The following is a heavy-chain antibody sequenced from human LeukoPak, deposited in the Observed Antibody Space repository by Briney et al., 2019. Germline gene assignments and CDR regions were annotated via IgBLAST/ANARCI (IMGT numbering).Heavy chain of an antibody. J-gene: IGHJ5*02. CDR2: ISSSSSTI. D-gene: IGHD2-2*01. CDR3: ARDRYCSSTSCLNWFDP. Sequence: GGSLRLSCAASGLTFSSYSMNWVRQAPGKGLEWVSYISSSSSTIYYADSVKGRFTISRDNAKNSLYLQMNSLRAEDTAVYYCARDRYCSSTSCLNWFDPWGQGTLVTVSS. V-gene: IGHV3-48*01. CDR1: GLTFSSYS.